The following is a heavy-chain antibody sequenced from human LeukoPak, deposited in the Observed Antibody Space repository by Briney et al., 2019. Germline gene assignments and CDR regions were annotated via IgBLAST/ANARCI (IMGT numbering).Heavy chain of an antibody. V-gene: IGHV3-13*04. CDR3: ASGAAGFDY. D-gene: IGHD6-13*01. CDR2: MGKTAGDT. J-gene: IGHJ4*02. Sequence: GGSLRLSCAASGFTFSTYDMHWVRQATGKGLEWVSGMGKTAGDTYYSGSVKGRFTIFRENAKNSVYLEMNSLEAGDTAVYYCASGAAGFDYWGQGTLVSVSS. CDR1: GFTFSTYD.